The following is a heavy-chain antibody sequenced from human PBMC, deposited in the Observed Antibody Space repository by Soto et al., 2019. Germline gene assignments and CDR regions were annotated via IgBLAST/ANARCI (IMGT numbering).Heavy chain of an antibody. J-gene: IGHJ5*02. V-gene: IGHV3-23*01. CDR3: AKNQGVELVPLATVDWFDP. CDR1: GFIFENFG. Sequence: GGSLRRSCAASGFIFENFGMSWVRQAPGKGLEWISSISGSGFKKYYADSVKGRFTISRDNSKSTVYLELNNLSAEDTAVYHCAKNQGVELVPLATVDWFDPWGQGSVVTVSS. CDR2: ISGSGFKK. D-gene: IGHD1-26*01.